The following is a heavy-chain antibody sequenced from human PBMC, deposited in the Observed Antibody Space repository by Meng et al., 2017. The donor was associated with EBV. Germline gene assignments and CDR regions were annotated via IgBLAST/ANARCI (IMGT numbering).Heavy chain of an antibody. V-gene: IGHV2-5*02. CDR2: IYWDDDK. Sequence: QITLKESGPTLVKPTQTLTLTCTFSGFSLSTRGAGVGWIRQPPGKALEWLALIYWDDDKRYSPSLKSRLTIAKDTSKNQVVLTMTNMDPVDAATYYCAHIIAARPFDYWGQGTLVTVSS. J-gene: IGHJ4*02. CDR1: GFSLSTRGAG. D-gene: IGHD6-6*01. CDR3: AHIIAARPFDY.